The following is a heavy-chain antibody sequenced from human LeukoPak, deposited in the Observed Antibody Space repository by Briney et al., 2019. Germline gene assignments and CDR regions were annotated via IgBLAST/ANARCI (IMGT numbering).Heavy chain of an antibody. Sequence: SETLSLTCTVSGGSISSGSYYWGWIRQPPGQGLEWIGNMYYGGSTYYNPSLKSRVTISGDTSKNQFSLKLTSVTAADTAVYYCARRRSASLAIRNWGQGTLVTVSS. CDR3: ARRRSASLAIRN. V-gene: IGHV4-39*01. CDR1: GGSISSGSYY. D-gene: IGHD1-1*01. CDR2: MYYGGST. J-gene: IGHJ4*02.